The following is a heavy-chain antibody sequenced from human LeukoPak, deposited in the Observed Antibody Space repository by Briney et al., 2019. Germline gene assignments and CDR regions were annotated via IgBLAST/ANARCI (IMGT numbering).Heavy chain of an antibody. CDR1: GGTFISFA. D-gene: IGHD3-22*01. CDR3: ARDLYDSSGYLYYFDY. J-gene: IGHJ4*02. Sequence: ASVKVSCKASGGTFISFAISWVRQAPGQGLEWMGEIIPFFGSANYAQKFQGRVTITADDSMSTAYMELSSLSSEDTAVYFCARDLYDSSGYLYYFDYWGQGTLVTVSS. CDR2: IIPFFGSA. V-gene: IGHV1-69*13.